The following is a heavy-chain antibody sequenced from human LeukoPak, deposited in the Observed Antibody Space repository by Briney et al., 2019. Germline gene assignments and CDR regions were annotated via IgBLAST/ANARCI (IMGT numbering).Heavy chain of an antibody. D-gene: IGHD6-13*01. CDR2: LSSSSSYI. V-gene: IGHV3-21*01. Sequence: GGSLRLSCAASGFTFSSYSMNWVRQAPGKGLGWVSSLSSSSSYIDYADSVKGRFTISRDNAKNSLYLQMNSLRAEDTAVYYCARAGRAYSSSWYWFDPWGQGTLVTVSS. CDR3: ARAGRAYSSSWYWFDP. CDR1: GFTFSSYS. J-gene: IGHJ5*02.